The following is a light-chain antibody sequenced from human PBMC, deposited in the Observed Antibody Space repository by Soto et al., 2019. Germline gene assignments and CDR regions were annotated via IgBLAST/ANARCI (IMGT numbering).Light chain of an antibody. CDR1: SSKSGTGYD. J-gene: IGLJ3*02. V-gene: IGLV1-40*01. Sequence: QSVLTQPPSVSGAPGQRVTISCTGSSSKSGTGYDVHWYQQLPGTAPKLLIYGNNNRPSGVPDRFSGSKSGTSASLAITGLQAEDEADYYCQSYDSSLSGWVFGGGTKVTVL. CDR2: GNN. CDR3: QSYDSSLSGWV.